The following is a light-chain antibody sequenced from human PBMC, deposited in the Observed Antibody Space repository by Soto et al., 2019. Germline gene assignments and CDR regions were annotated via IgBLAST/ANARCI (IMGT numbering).Light chain of an antibody. CDR2: GAS. V-gene: IGKV3-20*01. J-gene: IGKJ1*01. CDR1: QSVSSSY. CDR3: QQYGSSPPTWA. Sequence: EIVLTQSPGTLSLSPGERVTLSCRASQSVSSSYVAWYQQKPGQAPRLLIYGASSRATGIPDRFSGSGSGTDFTLTISRPEPEDFAVYYCQQYGSSPPTWAFGQGTKVEIK.